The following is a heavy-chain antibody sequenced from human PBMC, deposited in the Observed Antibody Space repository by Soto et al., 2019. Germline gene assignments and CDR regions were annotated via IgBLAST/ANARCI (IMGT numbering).Heavy chain of an antibody. CDR3: ARDMYSSDYFVKWFEP. J-gene: IGHJ5*02. V-gene: IGHV3-30-3*01. Sequence: QVRLVESGGGVVQPGRSLRLSCTASGFSFSSYAMYWFRQPPGKGLEWVAVISHDGINKHYADSVKGRVTVSRDNSSHSLDLQLNSLRGEDTAMYYCARDMYSSDYFVKWFEPWGQGTLVTVS. CDR1: GFSFSSYA. CDR2: ISHDGINK. D-gene: IGHD6-19*01.